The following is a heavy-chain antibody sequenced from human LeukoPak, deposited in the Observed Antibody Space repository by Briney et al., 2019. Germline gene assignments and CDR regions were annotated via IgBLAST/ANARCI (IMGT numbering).Heavy chain of an antibody. V-gene: IGHV4-34*01. CDR3: ARHFFVSVAGIISLPFYAFDI. Sequence: SETLSLTCAVHGVSFSDNYWNWIRQPPGKGLEWIGEINHSGSTNYNPSLTSRATISVDTSKNQFSLKLRSVTTADTAVYYCARHFFVSVAGIISLPFYAFDIWGQGTMVTASS. CDR2: INHSGST. CDR1: GVSFSDNY. D-gene: IGHD6-19*01. J-gene: IGHJ3*02.